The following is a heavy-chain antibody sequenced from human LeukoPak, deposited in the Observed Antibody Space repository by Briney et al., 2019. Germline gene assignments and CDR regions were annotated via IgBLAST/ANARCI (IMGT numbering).Heavy chain of an antibody. J-gene: IGHJ4*02. CDR3: ARSPNYDSLFDY. Sequence: GESLKISCKGSGYSFTSYWIAWVRQMPGKGLECMGIIYPGDSDIRYSPSFQGQVTISADKSITTAYLQWSSLKASDTAMYYCARSPNYDSLFDYWGQGTLVTVSS. V-gene: IGHV5-51*01. D-gene: IGHD3-22*01. CDR1: GYSFTSYW. CDR2: IYPGDSDI.